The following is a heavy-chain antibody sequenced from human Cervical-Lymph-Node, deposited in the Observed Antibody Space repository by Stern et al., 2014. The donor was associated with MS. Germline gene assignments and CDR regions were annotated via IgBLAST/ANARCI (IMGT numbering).Heavy chain of an antibody. V-gene: IGHV1-46*01. Sequence: VPLVESGAAVKKPGASVKVSCKASGYTFTSYYMHWVRQPPGQGLGWMGIINPSGGRTSYAQKFQGRVTMTRDTSTSTVYMELSSLRSEDTAVYDCAMGRGWFDPWGQGTLVTVSS. CDR2: INPSGGRT. J-gene: IGHJ5*02. CDR3: AMGRGWFDP. CDR1: GYTFTSYY.